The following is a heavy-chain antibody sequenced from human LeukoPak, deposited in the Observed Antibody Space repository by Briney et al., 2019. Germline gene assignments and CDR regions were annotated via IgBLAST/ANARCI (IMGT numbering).Heavy chain of an antibody. J-gene: IGHJ3*02. D-gene: IGHD3-22*01. V-gene: IGHV3-7*01. CDR3: ARQYYYDSSGRAFDI. CDR2: IKEDGSEK. CDR1: RFTFSSYW. Sequence: GGSLRLSCAASRFTFSSYWMSWVRQAPGKGLEWVATIKEDGSEKYYVDSVKGRFTISRDNAKNSLYLQMNSLRAEDTAVYYCARQYYYDSSGRAFDIWGQGTMVTVSS.